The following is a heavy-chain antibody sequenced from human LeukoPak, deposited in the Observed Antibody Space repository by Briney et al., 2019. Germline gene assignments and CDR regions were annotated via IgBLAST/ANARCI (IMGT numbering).Heavy chain of an antibody. CDR3: AKWTPVAAGMDV. V-gene: IGHV3-53*01. J-gene: IGHJ6*02. CDR2: IYSGGST. CDR1: GFTVSRNY. Sequence: GGSLRLSCAASGFTVSRNYMSWVRQAPGKGLEWVSVIYSGGSTYYADSVKGRFTISRDNSKNTLYLQMNSLRAEDTAVYYCAKWTPVAAGMDVWGQGTTVTVSS. D-gene: IGHD6-19*01.